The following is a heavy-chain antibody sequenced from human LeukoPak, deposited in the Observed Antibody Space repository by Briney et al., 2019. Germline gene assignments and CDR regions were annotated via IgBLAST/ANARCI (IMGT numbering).Heavy chain of an antibody. D-gene: IGHD5-18*01. CDR3: ATYRQVLLPFES. J-gene: IGHJ4*02. Sequence: PGGSQRLSCAASGFTFSTFAMIWVRQPPGKGLEWVSSIFPSGGEIHYADSVRGRFTISRDNSKSTLSLQMNSLRVEDTAIYYCATYRQVLLPFESWGQGTLVTVSS. V-gene: IGHV3-23*01. CDR1: GFTFSTFA. CDR2: IFPSGGEI.